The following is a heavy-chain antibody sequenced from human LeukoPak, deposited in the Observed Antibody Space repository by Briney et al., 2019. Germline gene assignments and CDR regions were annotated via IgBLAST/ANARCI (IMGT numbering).Heavy chain of an antibody. CDR1: GDSVSSNSAA. J-gene: IGHJ3*02. D-gene: IGHD4-23*01. CDR2: TYYRSKWYN. CDR3: ARGRDYGGNPGRDAFDI. V-gene: IGHV6-1*01. Sequence: SQTLSLTCAISGDSVSSNSAAWNWIRQSPSRGLEWLGRTYYRSKWYNDYAVSVKSRITINPDTSKNQFSLQLNSVTPEDTAVYYCARGRDYGGNPGRDAFDIWGQGTMVTVSS.